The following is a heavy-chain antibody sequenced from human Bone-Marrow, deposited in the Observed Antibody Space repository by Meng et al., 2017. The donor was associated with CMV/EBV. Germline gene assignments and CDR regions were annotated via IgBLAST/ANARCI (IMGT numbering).Heavy chain of an antibody. V-gene: IGHV1-69*02. J-gene: IGHJ3*02. D-gene: IGHD1-14*01. CDR2: IIPILGIA. CDR1: GGTFSSYT. Sequence: SVKVSCKASGGTFSSYTISWVRQAPGQGLEWMGRIIPILGIANYAQKFQGRVTITADKSTSTAYMELSSLRSEDTAVYYCVRPIAGKYAFDIWGQGTMVTVSS. CDR3: VRPIAGKYAFDI.